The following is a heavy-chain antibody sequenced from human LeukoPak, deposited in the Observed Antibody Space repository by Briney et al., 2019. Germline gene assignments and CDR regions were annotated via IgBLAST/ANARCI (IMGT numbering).Heavy chain of an antibody. Sequence: KPGGSLRLSCAASGFTFIDAWMTWVRQAPGKGLEWIGRIKSKSDGGTTDYAAPVKGKFTISRDDSKNTLYLQMNSLKTEDTAMYYCSTAGYSRDWYEWGDYWGPGTLVTVSS. V-gene: IGHV3-15*01. CDR1: GFTFIDAW. J-gene: IGHJ4*02. CDR2: IKSKSDGGTT. CDR3: STAGYSRDWYEWGDY. D-gene: IGHD6-19*01.